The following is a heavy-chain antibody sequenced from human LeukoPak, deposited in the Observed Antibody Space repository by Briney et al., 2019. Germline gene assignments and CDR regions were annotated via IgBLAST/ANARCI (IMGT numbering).Heavy chain of an antibody. D-gene: IGHD6-13*01. CDR3: ARGLTLDNAWYRGWFDP. CDR1: GGSISSYY. CDR2: IDTSGNT. J-gene: IGHJ5*02. V-gene: IGHV4-4*07. Sequence: SETLSLTCTVSGGSISSYYWSWIRQPAGKGLEWIGRIDTSGNTNYKPSLKSRVTMSIDTSNNQFSLNLSSVSAADTAMYYCARGLTLDNAWYRGWFDPWGQGSLVTVSS.